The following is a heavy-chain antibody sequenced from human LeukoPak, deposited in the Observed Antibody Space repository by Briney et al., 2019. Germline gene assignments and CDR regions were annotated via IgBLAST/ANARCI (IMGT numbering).Heavy chain of an antibody. J-gene: IGHJ6*03. CDR3: ASGTVTSGYYYYYMDV. CDR2: LSSDGNSP. V-gene: IGHV3-74*01. CDR1: GFTLNNYW. D-gene: IGHD4-17*01. Sequence: LAGGSLRLSCAASGFTLNNYWMHWVRQAPGKGLVWVSRLSSDGNSPSYADSVKGRFTISRDNAKNSLYLQMNSLRAEDTAVYYCASGTVTSGYYYYYMDVWGKGTTVTVSS.